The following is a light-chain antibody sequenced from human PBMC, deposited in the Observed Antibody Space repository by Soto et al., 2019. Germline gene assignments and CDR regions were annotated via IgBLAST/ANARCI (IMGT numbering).Light chain of an antibody. V-gene: IGKV3-15*01. CDR3: QQYNNWWT. Sequence: EIVMTQSPATLSVSPGERATLSCRASQSVSNNLAWYQKKPGQAPRLLIYGASTRATVIPARFSGSGSGTEFTLTISSLQSEYFAVYYCQQYNNWWTFGQGTKVEIK. CDR1: QSVSNN. CDR2: GAS. J-gene: IGKJ1*01.